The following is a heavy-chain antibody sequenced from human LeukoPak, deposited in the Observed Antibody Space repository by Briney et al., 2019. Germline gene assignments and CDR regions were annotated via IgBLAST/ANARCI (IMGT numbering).Heavy chain of an antibody. CDR2: IYSGGST. CDR1: GFTVSSNY. J-gene: IGHJ4*02. Sequence: GESLKISCAASGFTVSSNYMSWVRQAPGKGLEWVSVIYSGGSTYYADSVKGRFTISRDNSKNTLYLQMNSLRAEDTAVYYCARVYCSSTSCYLLYFDYWGQGTLVTVSS. V-gene: IGHV3-66*02. D-gene: IGHD2-2*01. CDR3: ARVYCSSTSCYLLYFDY.